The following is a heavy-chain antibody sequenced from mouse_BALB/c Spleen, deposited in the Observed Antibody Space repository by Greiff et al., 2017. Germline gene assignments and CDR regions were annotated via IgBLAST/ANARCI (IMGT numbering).Heavy chain of an antibody. J-gene: IGHJ1*01. CDR2: IDPSDSYT. Sequence: QVQLQQPGAELVKPGASVKLSCKASGYTFTSYWMHWVKQRPGQGLEWIGEIDPSDSYTNYNQKFKGKATLTVDKSSSTAYMQLISLTSEDSAVYYCARGGGNYEGYFDVWGAGTTVTVSS. V-gene: IGHV1-69*02. D-gene: IGHD2-1*01. CDR1: GYTFTSYW. CDR3: ARGGGNYEGYFDV.